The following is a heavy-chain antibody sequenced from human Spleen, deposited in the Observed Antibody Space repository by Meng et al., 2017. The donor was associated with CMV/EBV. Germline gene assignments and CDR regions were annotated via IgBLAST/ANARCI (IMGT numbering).Heavy chain of an antibody. CDR2: INPSTGST. CDR3: VRERANYFQGGGFDY. V-gene: IGHV1-46*01. Sequence: FGYTFSNYYIHWVRQPPGHGLAWMGIINPSTGSTSYAQKFLGRVTMTIDTSTSTVYMELSSLRSEDAAVYYCVRERANYFQGGGFDYWGRGTLVTVSS. D-gene: IGHD1-7*01. CDR1: GYTFSNYY. J-gene: IGHJ4*02.